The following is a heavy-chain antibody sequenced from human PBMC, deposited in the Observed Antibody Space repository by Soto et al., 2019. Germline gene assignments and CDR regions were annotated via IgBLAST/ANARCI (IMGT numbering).Heavy chain of an antibody. CDR1: GGSFNNYC. Sequence: QVRLQQWGAGLVRPSETLSLTCAVYGGSFNNYCWSWIRQPPGKGLEWIGEVCPGGRTNYSPTLKREVRIAVEGSKNQSSQRLTSVTVADTAVYYCARGDYGQYDAYNWFDPWGQGNLVIVAS. CDR2: VCPGGRT. V-gene: IGHV4-34*02. CDR3: ARGDYGQYDAYNWFDP. D-gene: IGHD3-10*01. J-gene: IGHJ5*02.